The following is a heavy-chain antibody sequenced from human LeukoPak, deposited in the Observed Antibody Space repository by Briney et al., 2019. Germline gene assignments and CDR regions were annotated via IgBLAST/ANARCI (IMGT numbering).Heavy chain of an antibody. V-gene: IGHV3-9*03. CDR3: ARDGGRVAPHRY. CDR2: ISWNSGSI. Sequence: GRSLRLSCAASGFTFDDYAMHWVRQAPGKGLEWVSGISWNSGSIGYADSVKGRFTTSRDNAKNSLYLQMNSLRAEDMAVYYCARDGGRVAPHRYWGQGTLVTVSS. J-gene: IGHJ4*02. D-gene: IGHD5-12*01. CDR1: GFTFDDYA.